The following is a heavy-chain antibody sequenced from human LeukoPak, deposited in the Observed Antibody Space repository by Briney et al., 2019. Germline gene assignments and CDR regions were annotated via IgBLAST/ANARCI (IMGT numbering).Heavy chain of an antibody. V-gene: IGHV3-23*01. CDR2: ISGSGGST. D-gene: IGHD5-12*01. Sequence: PGGSLRLSCAASGFTFSSYTMSWVRQAPGKGLEWASAISGSGGSTYYADSVKGRFTISRDNSKNTLYLQMNSLRAEDTAVYYCAKDRDIVATHRFDYWGQGTLVTVSS. CDR1: GFTFSSYT. J-gene: IGHJ4*02. CDR3: AKDRDIVATHRFDY.